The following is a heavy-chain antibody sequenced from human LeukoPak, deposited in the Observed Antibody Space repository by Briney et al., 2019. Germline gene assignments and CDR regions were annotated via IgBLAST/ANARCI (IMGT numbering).Heavy chain of an antibody. V-gene: IGHV3-48*01. D-gene: IGHD2-15*01. CDR2: ISHDSGVR. CDR3: VRDNPRCCGVVPANIDDY. CDR1: GFTFSSYA. J-gene: IGHJ4*02. Sequence: GGSLRLSCAASGFTFSSYAMHWVRQAPGKGLEWISYISHDSGVRYYADSVRGRFTISRDNAKNSLHLQMHSLRAEDTAVYYCVRDNPRCCGVVPANIDDYWGQGTLVTVSS.